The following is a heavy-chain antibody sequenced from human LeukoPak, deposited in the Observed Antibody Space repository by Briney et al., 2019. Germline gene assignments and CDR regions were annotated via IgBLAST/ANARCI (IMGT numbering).Heavy chain of an antibody. CDR2: ISGSGGST. V-gene: IGHV3-23*01. CDR3: AKSGRGGYYGYYYYYMDV. D-gene: IGHD3-22*01. CDR1: GFTFSSYA. Sequence: GSLRLSCAASGFTFSSYAMSWVRQAPGKGLEWVSAISGSGGSTYYADSVKGRFTISRDNSKNTLYLQMNSLRAEDTAVYYCAKSGRGGYYGYYYYYMDVWGKGTTVTVSS. J-gene: IGHJ6*03.